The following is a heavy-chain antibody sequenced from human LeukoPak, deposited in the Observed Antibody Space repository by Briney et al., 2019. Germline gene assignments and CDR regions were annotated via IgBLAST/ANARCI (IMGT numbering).Heavy chain of an antibody. CDR3: ARENLDQPLGTAVDY. Sequence: ASVKVSCKASGYTFTSYYMHWVRQAPGQGLEWMGIINPSGGSTSYAQKFQGRVTMTRDTSTSTVYTELSSLRSEDTAVYYCARENLDQPLGTAVDYWGQGTLVTVSS. V-gene: IGHV1-46*01. CDR2: INPSGGST. D-gene: IGHD2-2*01. J-gene: IGHJ4*02. CDR1: GYTFTSYY.